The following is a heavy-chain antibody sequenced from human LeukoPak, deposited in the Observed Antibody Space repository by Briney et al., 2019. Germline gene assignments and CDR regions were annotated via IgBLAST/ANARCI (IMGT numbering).Heavy chain of an antibody. J-gene: IGHJ4*02. CDR3: ARFWTGYLPDY. Sequence: ASVKVSCKASGGTFSSYAISWVRQAPGQGLEWMGWISTYNGNTEYVKSLQGRVTMTTDTSSSTAYMELRGLKSDDTAVYYCARFWTGYLPDYWGQGTLVTVSS. V-gene: IGHV1-18*01. CDR1: GGTFSSYA. D-gene: IGHD3/OR15-3a*01. CDR2: ISTYNGNT.